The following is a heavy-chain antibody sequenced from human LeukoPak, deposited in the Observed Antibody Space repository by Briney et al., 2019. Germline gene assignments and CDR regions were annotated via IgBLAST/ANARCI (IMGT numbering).Heavy chain of an antibody. D-gene: IGHD4-17*01. CDR2: INHSGST. V-gene: IGHV4-34*01. Sequence: SGTLSLTCAVYGGSFSGYYWSWIRQPPGKGLEWIGEINHSGSTNYNPSLKSRVTISVDTSKNQFSLKLSSVTAADTAVYYCARHGFKTTVTTLDYWGQGTLVTVSS. J-gene: IGHJ4*02. CDR1: GGSFSGYY. CDR3: ARHGFKTTVTTLDY.